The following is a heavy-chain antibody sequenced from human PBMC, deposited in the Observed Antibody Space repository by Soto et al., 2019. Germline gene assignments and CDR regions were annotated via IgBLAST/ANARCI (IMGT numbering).Heavy chain of an antibody. V-gene: IGHV4-31*03. CDR3: ARKNDFSRGSCYYSGMDV. CDR1: GGSISSGGYY. CDR2: IYLSGNA. D-gene: IGHD3-3*01. J-gene: IGHJ6*02. Sequence: QMQLQESGPGLVKPSQTLSLTCTVSGGSISSGGYYWSWIRQLPGKGLEWMGYIYLSGNAYYNPSLESRLTISVDTSKNQFSLKLSSVTAADTAVYYYARKNDFSRGSCYYSGMDVWGHGTTVTVSS.